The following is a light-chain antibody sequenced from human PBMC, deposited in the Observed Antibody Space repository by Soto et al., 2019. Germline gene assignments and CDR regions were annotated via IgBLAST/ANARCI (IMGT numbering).Light chain of an antibody. CDR1: QDISNY. J-gene: IGKJ2*01. CDR3: QQYDNLQYT. Sequence: DIQMTQSPSSLSASVGDRVTITCQASQDISNYLNWYQQKPGKAPKLLIYDASNLQTGVPSRFSGSGFGTDFTFTISSLQPEDIATYHCQQYDNLQYTFGQGTKLEI. CDR2: DAS. V-gene: IGKV1-33*01.